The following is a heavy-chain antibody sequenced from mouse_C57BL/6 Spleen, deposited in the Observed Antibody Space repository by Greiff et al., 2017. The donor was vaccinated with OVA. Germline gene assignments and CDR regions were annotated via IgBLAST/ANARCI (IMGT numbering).Heavy chain of an antibody. V-gene: IGHV10-1*01. D-gene: IGHD4-1*01. CDR2: IRSKSNNYAT. J-gene: IGHJ2*01. CDR3: VILGREGFDY. Sequence: EVQGVESGGGLVQPKGSLKLSCAASGFSFNTYAMNWVRQAPGKGLEWVARIRSKSNNYATYYADSVKDRFTISRDDSESMLYLQMNNLKTEDTAMYYCVILGREGFDYWGQGTTLTVSS. CDR1: GFSFNTYA.